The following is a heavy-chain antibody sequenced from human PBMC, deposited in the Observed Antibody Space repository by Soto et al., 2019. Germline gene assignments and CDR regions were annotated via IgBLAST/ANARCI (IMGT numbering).Heavy chain of an antibody. V-gene: IGHV1-18*01. CDR3: VMVDNYVTPTPQDV. Sequence: ASVKVSCKASGYIFVNYGIAWVRQAPGQGLEWMGWISPYTGNTHSATKIQGRLTMTTDTSTSTAYMDLGSLTSDDTSVYYCVMVDNYVTPTPQDVWGQGTTVTVSS. CDR1: GYIFVNYG. D-gene: IGHD3-16*01. CDR2: ISPYTGNT. J-gene: IGHJ6*02.